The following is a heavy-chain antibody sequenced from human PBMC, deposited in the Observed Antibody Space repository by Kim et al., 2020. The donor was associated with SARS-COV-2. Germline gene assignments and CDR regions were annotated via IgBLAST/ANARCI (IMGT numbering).Heavy chain of an antibody. CDR1: GYTFSGYC. V-gene: IGHV1-2*06. CDR2: MNPNSGGT. CDR3: ARSKSPLPFDY. J-gene: IGHJ4*02. Sequence: ASVKVSCKASGYTFSGYCMHWVRQAPGQGLEWMGRMNPNSGGTNYAQKFQGRVTMTRDTSINTAYMELSSLRSDDAAVYYCARSKSPLPFDYWGQGTLVTVSS.